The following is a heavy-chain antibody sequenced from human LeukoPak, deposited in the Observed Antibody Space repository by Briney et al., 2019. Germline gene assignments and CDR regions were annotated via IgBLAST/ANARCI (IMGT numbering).Heavy chain of an antibody. CDR2: IYTSGST. J-gene: IGHJ4*02. V-gene: IGHV4-4*07. CDR1: GGSFSGYY. D-gene: IGHD3-3*01. CDR3: ARDRTDITIFGVVITHFDY. Sequence: SETLSLTCAVYGGSFSGYYWSWIRQPAGKGLEWIGRIYTSGSTNYNPSLKSRVTMSVDTSKNQFSLKLSSVTAADTAVYYCARDRTDITIFGVVITHFDYWGQGTLVTVSS.